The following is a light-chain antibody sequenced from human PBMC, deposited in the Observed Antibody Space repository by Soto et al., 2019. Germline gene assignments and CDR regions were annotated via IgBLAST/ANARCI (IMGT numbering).Light chain of an antibody. Sequence: DIQMTQSPSTLSASVGDRVTITCRASQSISSWLAWYQQKPGKAPKLLIYKASSLESGFPSRFSGSGSGKEFNLTISSLQPDDFATYYCQQYNSYSWTFGQGTKVEIK. CDR2: KAS. CDR1: QSISSW. CDR3: QQYNSYSWT. J-gene: IGKJ1*01. V-gene: IGKV1-5*03.